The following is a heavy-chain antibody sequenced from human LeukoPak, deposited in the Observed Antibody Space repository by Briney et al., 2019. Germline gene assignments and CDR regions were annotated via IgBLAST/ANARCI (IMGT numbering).Heavy chain of an antibody. CDR1: GFTFSSYW. CDR2: ISSSSSYI. D-gene: IGHD2-2*01. Sequence: PGGSLRLSCAASGFTFSSYWMHWVRQAPGKGLEWVSSISSSSSYIYYADSVKGRFTISRDNAKNSLYLQMNSLRAEDTAVYYCASTPPSIVVVPAAMRDYWGQGTLVTVSS. J-gene: IGHJ4*02. V-gene: IGHV3-21*01. CDR3: ASTPPSIVVVPAAMRDY.